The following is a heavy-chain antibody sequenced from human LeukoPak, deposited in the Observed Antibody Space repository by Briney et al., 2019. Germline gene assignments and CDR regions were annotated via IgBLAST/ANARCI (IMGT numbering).Heavy chain of an antibody. Sequence: SETLSLTCTVSSGSISSYYWSWIRQPAGKGLEWIGRIYTSGSTNYDPSLKSRVSMSVDTSKNQFSLKLSSVTAADTAVYYCARGVENYSSSSRYYYYYIDVWGKGTTVTVSS. CDR1: SGSISSYY. D-gene: IGHD6-6*01. CDR3: ARGVENYSSSSRYYYYYIDV. V-gene: IGHV4-4*07. J-gene: IGHJ6*03. CDR2: IYTSGST.